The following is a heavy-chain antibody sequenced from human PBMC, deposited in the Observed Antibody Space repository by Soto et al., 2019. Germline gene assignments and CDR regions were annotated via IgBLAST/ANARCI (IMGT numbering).Heavy chain of an antibody. D-gene: IGHD3-22*01. Sequence: QVQLVQSGAEVKKPGASVKVSCKASGYTFTSYGISWVRQAPGQGLEWMGWISAYNGNTNYAQKLQGRVTMTTDTSTSTAYMELRSLRSDNTAVYYCAIKWGGYYDSSGYYYGYWGQGTLVTVSS. CDR3: AIKWGGYYDSSGYYYGY. J-gene: IGHJ4*02. CDR2: ISAYNGNT. CDR1: GYTFTSYG. V-gene: IGHV1-18*01.